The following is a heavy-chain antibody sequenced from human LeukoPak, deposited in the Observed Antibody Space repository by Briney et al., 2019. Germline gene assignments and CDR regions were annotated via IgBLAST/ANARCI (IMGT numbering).Heavy chain of an antibody. CDR2: ISGSGGST. V-gene: IGHV3-23*01. D-gene: IGHD5-12*01. CDR3: AKGWLPG. CDR1: GFSFGDFA. Sequence: PGGSLRLSCTGSGFSFGDFALSWVRQAPGKGLEWVSAISGSGGSTYYADSVKGRFAISRDNSKNTLYLQMNSLRAEDTAVYYCAKGWLPGRGQGTLVTVSS. J-gene: IGHJ4*02.